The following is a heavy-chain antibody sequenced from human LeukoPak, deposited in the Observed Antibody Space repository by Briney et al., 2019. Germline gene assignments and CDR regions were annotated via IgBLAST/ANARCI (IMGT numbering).Heavy chain of an antibody. D-gene: IGHD6-13*01. CDR1: GYTFTGYY. Sequence: SVKVSCKASGYTFTGYYMHWVRQAPGQGLEWVGWINPNSGGTNYAQKFQGRVTMTRDTSISTAYMELSRLRSDDTAVYYCARYSSRGGWFDPWGQGTLVTVSS. J-gene: IGHJ5*02. CDR3: ARYSSRGGWFDP. V-gene: IGHV1-2*02. CDR2: INPNSGGT.